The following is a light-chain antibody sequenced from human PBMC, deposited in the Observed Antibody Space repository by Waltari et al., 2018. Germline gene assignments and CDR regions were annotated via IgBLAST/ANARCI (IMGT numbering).Light chain of an antibody. J-gene: IGLJ1*01. CDR1: SGDVGGYNY. CDR3: SSYTRSNTQYV. CDR2: DVT. Sequence: QSVLTQPASVSGSPGQSLTISCPGTSGDVGGYNYVSWYPQHPVKAPKRIIDDVTVPPAGIAKRFSGSKSGNTASLTISVLQAEDEADFYCSSYTRSNTQYVFGTGTKVTVL. V-gene: IGLV2-14*03.